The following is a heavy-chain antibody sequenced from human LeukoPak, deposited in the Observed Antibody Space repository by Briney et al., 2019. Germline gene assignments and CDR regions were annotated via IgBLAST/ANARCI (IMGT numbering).Heavy chain of an antibody. Sequence: SETLSLTCAVYGGSFSGYYWSWIRQPPGKGLEWIGEINHSGSTNYNPSLKSRVTISVDTSKNQFSLKLSSVTAADTAVYYCARTPLEWFTYFDYWGQGTLVTVSS. V-gene: IGHV4-34*01. CDR2: INHSGST. D-gene: IGHD3-3*01. CDR1: GGSFSGYY. CDR3: ARTPLEWFTYFDY. J-gene: IGHJ4*02.